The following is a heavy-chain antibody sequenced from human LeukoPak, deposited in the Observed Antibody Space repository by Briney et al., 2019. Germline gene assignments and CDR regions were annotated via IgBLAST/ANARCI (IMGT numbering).Heavy chain of an antibody. CDR2: INWNSGSI. J-gene: IGHJ4*02. Sequence: GGSLRLSCEASGYTFDDYAMHWVRQAPGKGLEWVSAINWNSGSIGYADSVKGRFTISRDNGKNSLYLQMNSLRTGDTALYYCAKGHTYGLGESYLDFWGQGTLVSVSS. V-gene: IGHV3-9*01. CDR3: AKGHTYGLGESYLDF. D-gene: IGHD5-18*01. CDR1: GYTFDDYA.